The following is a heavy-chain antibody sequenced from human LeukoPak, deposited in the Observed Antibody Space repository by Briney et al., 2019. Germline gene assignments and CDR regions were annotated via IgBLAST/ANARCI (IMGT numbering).Heavy chain of an antibody. J-gene: IGHJ4*02. Sequence: GGSLRRSCAPSRFTFSSHGMHWVRQGPGKGLEWVAFIWNDGSNKYYADSVKGRFTISRDNSKSTLYLQMNSLRAEDTAVYYCARDRGKDYFDYWGQGTLVTVSS. CDR2: IWNDGSNK. D-gene: IGHD3-10*01. V-gene: IGHV3-33*01. CDR3: ARDRGKDYFDY. CDR1: RFTFSSHG.